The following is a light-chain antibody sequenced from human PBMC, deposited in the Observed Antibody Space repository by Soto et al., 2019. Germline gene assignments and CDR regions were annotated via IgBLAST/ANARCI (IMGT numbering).Light chain of an antibody. V-gene: IGKV1-5*03. J-gene: IGKJ2*01. CDR1: QSISSW. Sequence: DIQMTQSPSTLSASVGDRVTITCRASQSISSWLAWYQQKPGKAPTLLIYKASTLESGVPSRFSGSGSGTEFSLRISSLQPDDFATYYYQQYNSYSSWAFGQGTKLEIK. CDR3: QQYNSYSSWA. CDR2: KAS.